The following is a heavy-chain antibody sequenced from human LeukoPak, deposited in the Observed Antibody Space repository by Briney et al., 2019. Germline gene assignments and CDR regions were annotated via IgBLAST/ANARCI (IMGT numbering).Heavy chain of an antibody. J-gene: IGHJ4*02. Sequence: SGTLSLTCAVSGGSLSSSNWWSWGRPPPGKGLGWIGKIYHSGSTNYNPSLKSRVTISVDKSKNQFSLKLGSVTAADTAVYYCAREGVWFGEPHFDYWGQGTLVTVSS. V-gene: IGHV4-4*02. CDR1: GGSLSSSNW. CDR2: IYHSGST. D-gene: IGHD3-10*01. CDR3: AREGVWFGEPHFDY.